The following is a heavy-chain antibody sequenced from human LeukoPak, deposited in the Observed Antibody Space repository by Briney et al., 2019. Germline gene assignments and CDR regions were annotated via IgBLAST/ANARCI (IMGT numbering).Heavy chain of an antibody. CDR3: ARYGRRGLLDAFDI. CDR1: GGSISSSSYH. D-gene: IGHD2-15*01. CDR2: IYYSGST. J-gene: IGHJ3*02. Sequence: SETLSLTCTVSGGSISSSSYHWGWIRQPPGKGLEWIGNIYYSGSTYYNPSLKSRVTISVDTSKNQFSLKLTSLTAADTAVYYCARYGRRGLLDAFDIWGQGTMVTVSS. V-gene: IGHV4-39*01.